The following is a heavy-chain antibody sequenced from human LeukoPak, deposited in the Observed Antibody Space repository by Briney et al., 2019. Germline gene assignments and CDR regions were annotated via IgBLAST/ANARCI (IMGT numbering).Heavy chain of an antibody. CDR1: GDSVSRNSAA. V-gene: IGHV6-1*01. CDR2: TYYRSTWYR. J-gene: IGHJ3*02. D-gene: IGHD1/OR15-1a*01. CDR3: ARDQQDKDAFDI. Sequence: SQTLSLTCAIYGDSVSRNSAAWSWIRQSPSRGLEWLGRTYYRSTWYRDYAVSVKSRITINSDTSKNQLSLQLNSVTPEDTAVYYCARDQQDKDAFDIWGQGTMVTVS.